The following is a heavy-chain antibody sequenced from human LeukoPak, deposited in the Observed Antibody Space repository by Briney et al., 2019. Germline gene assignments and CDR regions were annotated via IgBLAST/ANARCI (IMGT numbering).Heavy chain of an antibody. CDR3: ATGGRSGSYSGLDYFDY. CDR2: IYPGDSDP. Sequence: GESLKISCKGSGYSFTSYWIGWVRQMPGKGLEWMGTIYPGDSDPRYSPSFQGQVTISADKSISTAYLQWSSLKASDTAMYYCATGGRSGSYSGLDYFDYWGQGTLVTVSP. D-gene: IGHD3-22*01. J-gene: IGHJ4*02. V-gene: IGHV5-51*01. CDR1: GYSFTSYW.